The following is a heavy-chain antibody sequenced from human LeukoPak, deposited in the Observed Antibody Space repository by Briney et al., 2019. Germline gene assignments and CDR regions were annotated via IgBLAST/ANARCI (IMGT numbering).Heavy chain of an antibody. CDR3: ARDLVGSSSAPGYYYYGMDV. Sequence: PGGSLRLSCAASGFTFSSYAMSWVRQAPGKGLEWVSAISGSGGSTYYADSVKGRFTISRDNSKNTLYLQMNSLRAEDTAVYYCARDLVGSSSAPGYYYYGMDVWGQGTTVTVSS. D-gene: IGHD6-6*01. CDR2: ISGSGGST. J-gene: IGHJ6*02. V-gene: IGHV3-23*01. CDR1: GFTFSSYA.